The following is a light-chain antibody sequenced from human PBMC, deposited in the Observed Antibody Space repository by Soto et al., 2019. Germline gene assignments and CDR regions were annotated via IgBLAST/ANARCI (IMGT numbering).Light chain of an antibody. Sequence: EIVLTHSPATLSLSPCERAALSSSASQSVSTYLAWYQQKPGQAPRLLIYDASTRATGIPDRFSGGGSGTEFTLTISSLQSEDFVVYYCQQYNSWPPITFGQGTRLEIK. CDR1: QSVSTY. CDR2: DAS. CDR3: QQYNSWPPIT. V-gene: IGKV3-15*01. J-gene: IGKJ5*01.